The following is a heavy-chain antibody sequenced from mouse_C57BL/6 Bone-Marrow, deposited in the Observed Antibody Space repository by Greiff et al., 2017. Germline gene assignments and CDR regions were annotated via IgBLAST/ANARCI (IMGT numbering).Heavy chain of an antibody. CDR3: ARDPGYYGSTFDY. D-gene: IGHD1-1*01. CDR1: GFTFSSYA. CDR2: ISDGGSYT. V-gene: IGHV5-4*01. Sequence: EVQLVESGGGLVKPGGSLKLSCAASGFTFSSYAMSWVRQTPEKRLEWVATISDGGSYTYYPDNVKGRFTISRDNAKNNLYLQMSHLKSEDTAMYYCARDPGYYGSTFDYWGQGTTLTVSS. J-gene: IGHJ2*01.